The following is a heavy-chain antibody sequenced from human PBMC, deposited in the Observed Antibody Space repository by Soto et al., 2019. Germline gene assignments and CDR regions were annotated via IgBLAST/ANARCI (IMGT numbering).Heavy chain of an antibody. CDR3: ARVPGP. V-gene: IGHV4-30-2*01. CDR1: GGSISSGGYS. J-gene: IGHJ5*02. CDR2: IYHSGST. Sequence: SETLSLTCAVSGGSISSGGYSWSWIRQPPGKGLDWIGYIYHSGSTYYNPSLKSRVTISVDRSKNQFSLKLSSATAADTAVYYCARVPGPWGQGTLVTVSS.